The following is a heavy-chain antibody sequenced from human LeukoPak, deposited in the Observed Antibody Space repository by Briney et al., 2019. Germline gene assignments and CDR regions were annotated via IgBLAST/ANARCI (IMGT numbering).Heavy chain of an antibody. J-gene: IGHJ1*01. CDR2: ISAYNGNT. CDR1: GYTFTSYG. Sequence: GASVKVSCKASGYTFTSYGIGWVRQAPGQGLEWMGWISAYNGNTNYAQKLQGRVTMTTDTSTSTAYMELRSLRSDDTAVYYCARANRWELAEYFQHWGEGTLVTVSS. V-gene: IGHV1-18*01. CDR3: ARANRWELAEYFQH. D-gene: IGHD1-26*01.